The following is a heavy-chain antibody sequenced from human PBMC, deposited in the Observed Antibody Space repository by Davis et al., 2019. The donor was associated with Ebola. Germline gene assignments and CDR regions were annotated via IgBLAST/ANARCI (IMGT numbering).Heavy chain of an antibody. V-gene: IGHV5-51*01. D-gene: IGHD3-22*01. CDR3: ARHLIGYDSSGYYYGFDY. J-gene: IGHJ4*02. CDR1: EDSFTSYW. CDR2: IYTGDSDT. Sequence: GESLKISCKDSEDSFTSYWIGWVRQMPGKGLEWMGIIYTGDSDTRYSPSFRGRVTISADKSTRTAYLQWGSLKASDTAMYYCARHLIGYDSSGYYYGFDYWGQGTLVTVSS.